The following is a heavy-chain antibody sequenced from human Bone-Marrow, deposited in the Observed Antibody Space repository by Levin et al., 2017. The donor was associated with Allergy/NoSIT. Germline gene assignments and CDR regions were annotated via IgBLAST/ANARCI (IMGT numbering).Heavy chain of an antibody. CDR1: GFTFSSYE. CDR2: ISSSGSTI. CDR3: ARALSGYYVDAFDI. Sequence: GGSLRLSCAASGFTFSSYEMNWVRQAPGKGLEWVSYISSSGSTIYYADSVKGRFTISRDNAKNSLYLQMNSLRAEDTAVYYCARALSGYYVDAFDIWGQGTMVTVSS. J-gene: IGHJ3*02. V-gene: IGHV3-48*03. D-gene: IGHD3-3*01.